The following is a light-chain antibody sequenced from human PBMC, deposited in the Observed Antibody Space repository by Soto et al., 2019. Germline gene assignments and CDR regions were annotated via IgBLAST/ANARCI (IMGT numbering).Light chain of an antibody. CDR1: QDITTY. Sequence: DIQMTQSPSSLSASVGDRVTMTCQASQDITTYLHWYQQKSGKAPQLLIHDASNLEAGVPSRFSGSGSGTHFSLTISSLQPEDFATYYCLHDYSYPRTFGQGTKVDIK. V-gene: IGKV1-33*01. J-gene: IGKJ1*01. CDR3: LHDYSYPRT. CDR2: DAS.